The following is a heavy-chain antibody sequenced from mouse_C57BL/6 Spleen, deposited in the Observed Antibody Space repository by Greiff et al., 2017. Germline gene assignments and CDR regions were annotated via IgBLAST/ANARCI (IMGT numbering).Heavy chain of an antibody. Sequence: DVMLVESGGGLVQPGGSLSLSCAASGFTFTDYYMSWVRQPPGKALEWLGFIRNKANGYTTEYSASVKGRFTISRDNSQSILYLQMNALRAEDSATYYGARLYGSSHWYFDGWGTGTTVTVSS. J-gene: IGHJ1*03. CDR1: GFTFTDYY. CDR3: ARLYGSSHWYFDG. V-gene: IGHV7-3*01. CDR2: IRNKANGYTT. D-gene: IGHD1-1*01.